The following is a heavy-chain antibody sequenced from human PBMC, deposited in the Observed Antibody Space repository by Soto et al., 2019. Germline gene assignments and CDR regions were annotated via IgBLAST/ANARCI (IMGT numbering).Heavy chain of an antibody. V-gene: IGHV3-33*01. CDR2: IWYDGSNK. CDR1: GFTFSSYG. Sequence: QVQLVESGGGVVQPGRSLRLSCAASGFTFSSYGMHWVRQAPGKGLEWVAVIWYDGSNKYYADSVKGRFTISRDNSKNTLYLQMNSLRAEDTAVYYCERDRRGSSSWYRNWFDPWGQGTLVTVSS. D-gene: IGHD6-13*01. CDR3: ERDRRGSSSWYRNWFDP. J-gene: IGHJ5*02.